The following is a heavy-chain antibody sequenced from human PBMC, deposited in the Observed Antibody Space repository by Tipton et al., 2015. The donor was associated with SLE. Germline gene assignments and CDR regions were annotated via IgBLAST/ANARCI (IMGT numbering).Heavy chain of an antibody. D-gene: IGHD3-10*01. CDR3: ARGPLVAYYYGSGSYYNPPHYFDY. Sequence: TLSLTCTVSGYSISSGHLWGWIRQPPGKGLEWIATIYHSGSTYYSPSLKSRVTISVDTSKNQFSLKLTSVTAADTAVYYCARGPLVAYYYGSGSYYNPPHYFDYWGQGTLVTVSS. CDR1: GYSISSGHL. CDR2: IYHSGST. V-gene: IGHV4-38-2*02. J-gene: IGHJ4*02.